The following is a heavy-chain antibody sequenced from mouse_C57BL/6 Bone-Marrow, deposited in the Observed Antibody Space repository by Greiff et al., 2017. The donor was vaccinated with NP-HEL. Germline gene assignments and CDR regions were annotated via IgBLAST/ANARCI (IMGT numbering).Heavy chain of an antibody. CDR2: ISSGGSYT. J-gene: IGHJ2*01. CDR1: GFTFSSYG. CDR3: ARVFITTVVGFDY. V-gene: IGHV5-6*01. Sequence: EVKLMESGGDLVKPGGSLKLSCAASGFTFSSYGMSWVRQTPDKRLEWVATISSGGSYTYYPDSVKGRFTISRDNAKNTLYLQMSSLKSEDTAMYYCARVFITTVVGFDYWGQGTTLTVSS. D-gene: IGHD1-1*01.